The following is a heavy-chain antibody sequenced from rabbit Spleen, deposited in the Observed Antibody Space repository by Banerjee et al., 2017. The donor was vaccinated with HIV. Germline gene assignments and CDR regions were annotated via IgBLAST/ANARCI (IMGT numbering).Heavy chain of an antibody. V-gene: IGHV1S45*01. CDR1: GVSFSGSSY. CDR2: IHTGSSAFT. D-gene: IGHD6-1*01. J-gene: IGHJ4*01. Sequence: QEQLVESGGDLVKPGASLTLTCIASGVSFSGSSYLCWVRQAPGKGLEWIACIHTGSSAFTYFASWAKGRFTISKASSTTVTLQMTSLTAADTATYFCARSRNDGSTGYSYGNNLWGPGTLVTVS. CDR3: ARSRNDGSTGYSYGNNL.